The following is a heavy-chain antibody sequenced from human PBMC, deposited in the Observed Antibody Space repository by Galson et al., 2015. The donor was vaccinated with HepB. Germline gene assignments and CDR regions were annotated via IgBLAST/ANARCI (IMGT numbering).Heavy chain of an antibody. CDR3: ARDRVGATGAFDI. Sequence: ETLSLTCAVSGASISSSNWWSWVRQPPGKGLEWIGEIYHSGSTNYNPSLKRRVTISADKSKNLFSLKLSSVTAADTAVYYCARDRVGATGAFDIWGQGTMVTVSS. V-gene: IGHV4-4*02. CDR1: GASISSSNW. J-gene: IGHJ3*02. CDR2: IYHSGST. D-gene: IGHD1-26*01.